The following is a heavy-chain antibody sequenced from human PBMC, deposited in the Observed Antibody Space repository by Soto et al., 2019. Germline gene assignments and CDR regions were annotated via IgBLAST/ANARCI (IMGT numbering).Heavy chain of an antibody. D-gene: IGHD3-9*01. CDR2: INHSGST. CDR3: ARGLGTYYDILTGYVPEYYFDY. J-gene: IGHJ4*02. CDR1: GGSFSCYY. Sequence: SETLSLTCAVYGGSFSCYYWSWIRQPPGKGLGWIGEINHSGSTNYNPSLKSRVTISVDTSKNQFSLKLSSVTAADTAVYYCARGLGTYYDILTGYVPEYYFDYWGQGTLVTVSS. V-gene: IGHV4-34*01.